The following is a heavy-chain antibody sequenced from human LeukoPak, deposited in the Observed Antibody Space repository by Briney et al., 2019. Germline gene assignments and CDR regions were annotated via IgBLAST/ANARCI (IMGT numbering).Heavy chain of an antibody. CDR3: SRRGGSNGWGDFDF. D-gene: IGHD6-19*01. Sequence: GGSLRLSCTASGFTFNRHAFNWVRQAPGKGLEWVSSIGGSGVSIFYADSVKGRFTISRDNGKNTVYLQMNSLRAEDTAIYYCSRRGGSNGWGDFDFWGQGTLVSVSS. V-gene: IGHV3-23*01. J-gene: IGHJ4*02. CDR1: GFTFNRHA. CDR2: IGGSGVSI.